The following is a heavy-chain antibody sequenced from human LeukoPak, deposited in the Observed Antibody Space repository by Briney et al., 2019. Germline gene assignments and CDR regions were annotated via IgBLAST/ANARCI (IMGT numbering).Heavy chain of an antibody. D-gene: IGHD2-2*01. V-gene: IGHV4-38-2*01. Sequence: SETLSLTCAVSGYSISSGYYWGWIRQPPGKGLEWIGSIYHNGDTYYNPSLKSRVSISVDTSKNQFSLKLNVVTAADTAVYYCAPGARDQLLVWFDPWGQGTLVTVSS. CDR1: GYSISSGYY. J-gene: IGHJ5*02. CDR2: IYHNGDT. CDR3: APGARDQLLVWFDP.